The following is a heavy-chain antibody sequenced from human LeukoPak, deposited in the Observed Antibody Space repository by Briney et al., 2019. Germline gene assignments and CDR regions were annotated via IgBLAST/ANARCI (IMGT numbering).Heavy chain of an antibody. D-gene: IGHD2-15*01. CDR1: GGTFSSYA. V-gene: IGHV1-69*05. CDR2: IIPIFGTA. Sequence: SVKVSCKASGGTFSSYAISWVRQAPGQGLEWMGGIIPIFGTANYAQKFQGRVTITTDESTSTAYMELSSLRSEDTAVYYCARDRWNCSGGSCYLGLNDYWGQGTLVTVSS. CDR3: ARDRWNCSGGSCYLGLNDY. J-gene: IGHJ4*02.